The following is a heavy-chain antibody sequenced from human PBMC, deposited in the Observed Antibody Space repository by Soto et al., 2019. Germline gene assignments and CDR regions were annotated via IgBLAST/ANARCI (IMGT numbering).Heavy chain of an antibody. Sequence: PSETLSLTCAVYGGSFSGYYWSWIRQPPGKGLEWIGEINHSGSTNYNPSLKSRVTISVDTSKNQFSLKLSSVTAADTAVYYCARALLGYCTNGVCYPTYYYYGMDVWGQGTTVTVSS. D-gene: IGHD2-8*01. CDR3: ARALLGYCTNGVCYPTYYYYGMDV. CDR2: INHSGST. V-gene: IGHV4-34*01. J-gene: IGHJ6*02. CDR1: GGSFSGYY.